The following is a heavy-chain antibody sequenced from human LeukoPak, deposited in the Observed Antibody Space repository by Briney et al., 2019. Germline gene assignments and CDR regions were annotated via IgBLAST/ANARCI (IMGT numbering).Heavy chain of an antibody. CDR2: ISSSSSTI. Sequence: PGGSLRLSCAASGFTFSSYSMNWVRQAPGKGLEWVSYISSSSSTIYYADSVKGRFTISRDNAKNSLYLQMNSLRAEDTAVYYCARGGGSGSYYNTPYYMDVWGKGTTVTVSS. CDR3: ARGGGSGSYYNTPYYMDV. CDR1: GFTFSSYS. V-gene: IGHV3-48*04. D-gene: IGHD3-10*01. J-gene: IGHJ6*03.